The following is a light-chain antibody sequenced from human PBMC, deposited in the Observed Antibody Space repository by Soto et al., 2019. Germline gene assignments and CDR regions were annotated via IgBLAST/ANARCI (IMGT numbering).Light chain of an antibody. CDR3: QQGWT. CDR2: EAS. V-gene: IGKV1-5*01. J-gene: IGKJ1*01. CDR1: QSISNW. Sequence: MTQSPATLSASVGDRVTITCRATQSISNWLAWYQQKPGKAPSLVIYEASTLLSGVPSRFSGSGSGTEFTLTISGLQPDDFATYYCQQGWTFGQGTKVDIK.